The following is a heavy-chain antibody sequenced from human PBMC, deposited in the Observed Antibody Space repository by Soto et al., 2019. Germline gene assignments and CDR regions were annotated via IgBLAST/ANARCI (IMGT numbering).Heavy chain of an antibody. Sequence: ASVKVSCKASGGTFSSYAISWVRQAPGQGLEWMGGIIPIFGTANYAQKFQGRVTTTADESTSTAYMELSSLRSEDTAVYYCAREGSTIFGVPLVAFDIWGQGTMVTVSS. J-gene: IGHJ3*02. CDR2: IIPIFGTA. V-gene: IGHV1-69*13. CDR1: GGTFSSYA. CDR3: AREGSTIFGVPLVAFDI. D-gene: IGHD3-3*01.